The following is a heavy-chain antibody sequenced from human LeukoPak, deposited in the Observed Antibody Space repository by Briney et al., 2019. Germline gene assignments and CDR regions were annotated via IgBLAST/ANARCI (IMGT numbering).Heavy chain of an antibody. J-gene: IGHJ4*02. V-gene: IGHV3-64D*09. CDR1: GFNFSSYA. CDR3: VKLPKSGGYDY. CDR2: ISSNGGST. Sequence: GGSLGLSCSASGFNFSSYAMHWVRQAPGKGLEYVSAISSNGGSTYYADSVKGRFTISRDNSKNTLYLQMSSLRAEDTAVYYCVKLPKSGGYDYWGQGTLVTVSS. D-gene: IGHD1-26*01.